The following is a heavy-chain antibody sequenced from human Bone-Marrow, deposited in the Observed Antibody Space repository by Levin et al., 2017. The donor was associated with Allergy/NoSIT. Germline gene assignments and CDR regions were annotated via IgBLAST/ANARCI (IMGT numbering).Heavy chain of an antibody. CDR3: TTQGTYYGMDV. CDR2: IKSKTDGGTT. V-gene: IGHV3-15*01. J-gene: IGHJ6*02. Sequence: GESLKISCAASGFTFSNAWMSWVRQAPGKGLEWVGRIKSKTDGGTTDYAAPVKGRFTISRDDSKNTLYLQMNSLKTEDTAVYYCTTQGTYYGMDVWGQGTTVTVSS. CDR1: GFTFSNAW.